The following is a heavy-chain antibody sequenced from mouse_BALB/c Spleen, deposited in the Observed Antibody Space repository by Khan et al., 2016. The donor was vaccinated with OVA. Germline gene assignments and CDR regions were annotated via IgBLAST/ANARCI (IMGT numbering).Heavy chain of an antibody. CDR1: GYTFTDYT. J-gene: IGHJ3*01. V-gene: IGHV1S137*01. Sequence: VQLQQSGAELVRPGVSVKISCKGSGYTFTDYTMHWVKQSHAKSLEWIGVISTYYGDTNYNQKFKGKATMTVAKSSNTAYMDLDRLTSEDSAIYLCARGGGGERFAYWGQGTLVTVST. CDR3: ARGGGGERFAY. CDR2: ISTYYGDT.